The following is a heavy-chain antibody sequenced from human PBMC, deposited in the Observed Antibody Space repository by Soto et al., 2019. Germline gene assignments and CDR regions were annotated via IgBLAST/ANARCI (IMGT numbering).Heavy chain of an antibody. D-gene: IGHD2-21*02. CDR1: GFTFSSYG. CDR2: ISYDGSNK. V-gene: IGHV3-30*18. CDR3: AKGLAYCGGDCYSHFDL. Sequence: QVQLVESGGGVVQPGRSLRLSCAASGFTFSSYGIHWVRQAPGKGLEWVAVISYDGSNKYYADSVKGRFTISRDNSQNTLYLQMNRLGAEDTAVYYCAKGLAYCGGDCYSHFDLWGRGTLVTVFS. J-gene: IGHJ2*01.